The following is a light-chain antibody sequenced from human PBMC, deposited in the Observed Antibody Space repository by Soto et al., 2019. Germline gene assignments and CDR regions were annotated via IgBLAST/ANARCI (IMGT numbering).Light chain of an antibody. CDR3: QQYGSSPRT. CDR2: GAS. Sequence: EIVLTQSPGTLSLSPGERATLSCRASESVSNNYLGWYQQKPGRAPRLLIYGASSRATGIPDRFSGSGSGTDFTLTISRLEPEDFAVYYCQQYGSSPRTFGQGTKVDIK. V-gene: IGKV3-20*01. J-gene: IGKJ1*01. CDR1: ESVSNNY.